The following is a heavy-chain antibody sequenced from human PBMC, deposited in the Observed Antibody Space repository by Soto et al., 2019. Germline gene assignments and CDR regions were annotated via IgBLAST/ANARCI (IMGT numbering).Heavy chain of an antibody. Sequence: EVQLVESGGGLVLPGGSLRLSCAASGFTFSRYWMHWVRQAPGKGLVWVSRISSYGSETHYADSVKGRFTISRDKAKKTLYLQMKSLRADDTAVYYCASNYAYAEGYYWYGIDVWGQGTTVTVSS. CDR3: ASNYAYAEGYYWYGIDV. V-gene: IGHV3-74*01. CDR2: ISSYGSET. D-gene: IGHD3-16*01. CDR1: GFTFSRYW. J-gene: IGHJ6*02.